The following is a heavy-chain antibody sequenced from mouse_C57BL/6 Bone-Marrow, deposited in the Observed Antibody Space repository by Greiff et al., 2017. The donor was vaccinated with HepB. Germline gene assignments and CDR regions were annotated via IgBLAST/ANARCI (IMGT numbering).Heavy chain of an antibody. CDR1: GFTFSSYG. V-gene: IGHV5-6*01. J-gene: IGHJ2*01. Sequence: EVHLVESGGDLVKPGGSLKLSCAASGFTFSSYGMSWVRQTPDKRLEWVATISSGGSYTYYPDSVKGRFTISRDNAKNTLYLQMSSLKSEDTAMYYCARDRDSDFDYWGQGTTLTVSS. CDR3: ARDRDSDFDY. CDR2: ISSGGSYT.